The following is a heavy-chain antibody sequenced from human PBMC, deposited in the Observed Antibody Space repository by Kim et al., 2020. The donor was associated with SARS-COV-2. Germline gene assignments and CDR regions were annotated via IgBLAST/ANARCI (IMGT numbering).Heavy chain of an antibody. Sequence: GGSLRLSRAASGFTFSSYSMNWVRQAPGKGLEWVSYISSSSSTIYYADSVKGRFTISRDNAKNSLYLQMNSLRDEDTAVYYCARDVEYSSGYYGNQEYFQHWGQGTLVTVSS. CDR2: ISSSSSTI. CDR3: ARDVEYSSGYYGNQEYFQH. V-gene: IGHV3-48*02. D-gene: IGHD3-22*01. CDR1: GFTFSSYS. J-gene: IGHJ1*01.